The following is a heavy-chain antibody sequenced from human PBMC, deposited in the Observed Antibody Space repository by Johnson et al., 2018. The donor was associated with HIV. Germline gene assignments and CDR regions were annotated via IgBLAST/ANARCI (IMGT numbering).Heavy chain of an antibody. D-gene: IGHD1-20*01. CDR3: TSDRGITGTTGDAFDI. J-gene: IGHJ3*02. CDR2: INWNGGST. V-gene: IGHV3-20*04. CDR1: GFTFDDYG. Sequence: VQLVESGGGVVRPGGSLRLSCAASGFTFDDYGMSWVRQAPGKGLEWVSGINWNGGSTGYADSVKGRFTISRDTAKNSLYLQMNSLRAEDTALNYCTSDRGITGTTGDAFDIWGQGTMVTVSS.